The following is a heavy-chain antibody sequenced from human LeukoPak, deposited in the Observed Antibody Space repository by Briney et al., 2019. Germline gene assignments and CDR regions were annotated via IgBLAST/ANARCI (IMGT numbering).Heavy chain of an antibody. Sequence: GGSLRLSCAASGFTFSTYCMHWVRQAPGKGPMWVSHICPVGTVTNYADSVKARFIISRDNARNTVYLQMNSLRVEDTAVYYCVRDFRSADYWGQGTLVTVSS. V-gene: IGHV3-74*01. CDR3: VRDFRSADY. CDR1: GFTFSTYC. J-gene: IGHJ4*02. CDR2: ICPVGTVT.